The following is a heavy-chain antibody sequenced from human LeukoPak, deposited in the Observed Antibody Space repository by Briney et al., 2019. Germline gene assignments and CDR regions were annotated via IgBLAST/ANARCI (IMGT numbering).Heavy chain of an antibody. CDR2: ISRSGGST. Sequence: PGGSLRLSCAASAFTFSSYAMSWVRQAPGKGLEWVSAISRSGGSTYYADSVKGRFTISRDNSKNTLYLQMNSLRAEDTAVYYCARGPRVGAAGFVYYHYIDVWGKGTTVTVSS. J-gene: IGHJ6*03. CDR1: AFTFSSYA. V-gene: IGHV3-23*01. CDR3: ARGPRVGAAGFVYYHYIDV. D-gene: IGHD1-26*01.